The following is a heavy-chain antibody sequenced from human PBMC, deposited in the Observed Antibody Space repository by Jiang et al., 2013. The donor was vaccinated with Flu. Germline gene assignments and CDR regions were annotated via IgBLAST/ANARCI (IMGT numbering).Heavy chain of an antibody. CDR1: GLTFSSYW. V-gene: IGHV3-7*01. CDR3: AAGRGWLIEY. CDR2: IEQNGGEE. D-gene: IGHD6-19*01. J-gene: IGHJ4*02. Sequence: QLLESGGGLVQPGGSLRLSCAASGLTFSSYWMNWVRQAPGKGLEWVANIEQNGGEENYVESVKGRFSISRDNAKNSLYLQMNSLRADDTAVYFCAAGRGWLIEYWGQGTPVTVSS.